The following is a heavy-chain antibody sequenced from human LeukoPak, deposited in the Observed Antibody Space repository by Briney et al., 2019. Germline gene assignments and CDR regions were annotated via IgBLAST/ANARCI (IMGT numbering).Heavy chain of an antibody. CDR3: AELGITMIGGV. J-gene: IGHJ6*04. Sequence: GGSLRLSCAASEFTFSDYAMNWVRQAPGKGLEWISTINYSGDTTYYADSVKGRFTISRDNAKNTLYLQMNSLRAEDTAVYYCAELGITMIGGVWGKGTTVTISS. D-gene: IGHD3-10*02. V-gene: IGHV3-23*01. CDR1: EFTFSDYA. CDR2: INYSGDTT.